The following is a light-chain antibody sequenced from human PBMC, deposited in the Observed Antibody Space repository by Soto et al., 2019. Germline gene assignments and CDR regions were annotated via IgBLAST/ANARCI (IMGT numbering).Light chain of an antibody. CDR1: QNINTY. V-gene: IGKV1-39*01. J-gene: IGKJ3*01. CDR2: DAA. CDR3: QQTSSAPFT. Sequence: DIQMTQYTYSLSAAVGDRVTIACRASQNINTYLNWYQQKPGKAPKLLMFDAASLQSGVPSRFSGSGTRTDFTLTITSLQPEDFATYYCQQTSSAPFTFGPGTKVDIK.